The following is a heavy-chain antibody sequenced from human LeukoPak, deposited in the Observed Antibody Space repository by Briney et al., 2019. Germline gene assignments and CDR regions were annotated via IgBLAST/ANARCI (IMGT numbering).Heavy chain of an antibody. D-gene: IGHD2-21*01. V-gene: IGHV3-74*01. CDR3: ATGLVSAYEY. Sequence: GSLRLSCAASGLTFTNYWMHWVRQAPGKGLVWVSRIHSDGINTVYADSVKGRFTISRDNAKNMLYLQMHSLRVGDTALYYCATGLVSAYEYWGQGTPVTVSS. J-gene: IGHJ4*02. CDR1: GLTFTNYW. CDR2: IHSDGINT.